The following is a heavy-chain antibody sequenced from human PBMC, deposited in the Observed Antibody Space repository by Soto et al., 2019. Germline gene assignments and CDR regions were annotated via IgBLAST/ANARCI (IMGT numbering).Heavy chain of an antibody. V-gene: IGHV4-30-4*01. J-gene: IGHJ3*02. CDR1: GGSISSGDYY. Sequence: QVQLQESGPGLVKPSQTLSLTCTVSGGSISSGDYYWSWIRQPPGKGLEWIGYVYYSGSTYYNPSHKSRVTITVDTSKNQFSLKLSSVTAADTAVYYCARERDTVTTSGYAFDIWGQGTMVTVSS. CDR2: VYYSGST. CDR3: ARERDTVTTSGYAFDI. D-gene: IGHD4-17*01.